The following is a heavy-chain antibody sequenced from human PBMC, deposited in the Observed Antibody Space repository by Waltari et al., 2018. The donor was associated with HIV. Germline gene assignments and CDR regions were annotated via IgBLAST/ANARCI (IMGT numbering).Heavy chain of an antibody. J-gene: IGHJ5*01. CDR3: AKGAFDMVVVSALDS. V-gene: IGHV3-23*01. CDR2: ISGSGSTT. CDR1: GFTFSSYA. Sequence: EVQLLESGGGLVQPGGSMRLSCAASGFTFSSYAMSWVRQDPGKGLQWVSIISGSGSTTYSADSVEGRVTISRDNSENTLYLQINSLRAEDTAVYYCAKGAFDMVVVSALDSWGHGTLVTVSS. D-gene: IGHD2-21*01.